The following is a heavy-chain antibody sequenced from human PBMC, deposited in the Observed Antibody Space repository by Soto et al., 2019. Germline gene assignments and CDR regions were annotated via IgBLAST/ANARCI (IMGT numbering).Heavy chain of an antibody. CDR1: GFTFSSYA. CDR2: ISGSGGST. V-gene: IGHV3-23*01. CDR3: AKPALPYDSSGYLEGDY. D-gene: IGHD3-22*01. J-gene: IGHJ4*02. Sequence: EVQLLESGGGLVQPGGSLRLSCAASGFTFSSYAMSWVRQAPGKGLEWVSAISGSGGSTYYADSVKGRFTISRDNSKNTLYLQMNSLRAEDTAVYYCAKPALPYDSSGYLEGDYWGQGILVTVSS.